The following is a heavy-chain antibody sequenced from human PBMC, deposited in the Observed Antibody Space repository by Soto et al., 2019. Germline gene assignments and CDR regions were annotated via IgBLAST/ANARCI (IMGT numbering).Heavy chain of an antibody. J-gene: IGHJ6*02. CDR1: GFTFSSYW. V-gene: IGHV3-74*01. CDR3: ARYYYGSGSYSRDYYGMDV. CDR2: INSDGSST. Sequence: GGSLRLSCAASGFTFSSYWMHWVRQAPGKGLVWVSRINSDGSSTSYADSVKGRFTISRDNAKNTLYLQMNSLRAEDTAVYYCARYYYGSGSYSRDYYGMDVWGQGTTVTVSS. D-gene: IGHD3-10*01.